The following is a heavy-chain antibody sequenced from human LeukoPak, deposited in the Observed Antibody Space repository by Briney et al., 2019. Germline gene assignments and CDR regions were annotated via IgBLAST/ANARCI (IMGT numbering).Heavy chain of an antibody. CDR3: AKPITIYLEDAFDI. CDR2: IRYDGSNK. J-gene: IGHJ3*02. CDR1: GFTFSSYG. D-gene: IGHD3-10*01. Sequence: GGSLRLSCAASGFTFSSYGMHWVRQAPGKGLEWVAFIRYDGSNKYYADSVKGRFTVSRDNAKNSLYLQMNSLGAEDTAVYYCAKPITIYLEDAFDIWGQGTMVTVSS. V-gene: IGHV3-30*02.